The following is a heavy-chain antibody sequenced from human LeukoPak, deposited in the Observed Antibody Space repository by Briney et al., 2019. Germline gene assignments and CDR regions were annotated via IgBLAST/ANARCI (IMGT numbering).Heavy chain of an antibody. Sequence: GASVKVSCKASGYTFTSYDINWVRQATGQGLEWMGWMNPNSGNTGYAQKFQGRVTITRNTSISPAYMEMSSLRSEDTAVYYCARGLGLGATPGYNWFDPWGQGTLVTVSS. V-gene: IGHV1-8*03. CDR2: MNPNSGNT. D-gene: IGHD1-26*01. CDR1: GYTFTSYD. J-gene: IGHJ5*02. CDR3: ARGLGLGATPGYNWFDP.